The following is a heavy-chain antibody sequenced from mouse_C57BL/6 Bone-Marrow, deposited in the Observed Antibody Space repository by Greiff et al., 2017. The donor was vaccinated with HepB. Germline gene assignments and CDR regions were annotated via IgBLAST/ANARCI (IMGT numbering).Heavy chain of an antibody. V-gene: IGHV14-4*01. J-gene: IGHJ4*01. D-gene: IGHD3-2*02. CDR2: IDPENGDT. Sequence: EVQLQQSGAELVRPGASVKLSCTASGFNIKDDYMHWVKQRPEQGLEWIGWIDPENGDTEYASKFQGKATITADTSSKTAYLQLSSLTSEDTAVYYCTPRQLRPLDYAMDYWGQGTSVTVSS. CDR1: GFNIKDDY. CDR3: TPRQLRPLDYAMDY.